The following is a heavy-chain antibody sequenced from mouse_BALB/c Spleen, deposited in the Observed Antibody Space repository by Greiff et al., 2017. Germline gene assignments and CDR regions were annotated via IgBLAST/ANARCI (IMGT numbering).Heavy chain of an antibody. CDR2: ISSGGSYT. CDR3: AGEPLYWYFDV. J-gene: IGHJ1*01. D-gene: IGHD2-13*01. V-gene: IGHV5-6*01. Sequence: EVNVVESGGDLVKPGGSLKLSCAASGFTFSSYGMSWVRQTPDKRLEWVATISSGGSYTYYPDSVKGRFTISRDNAKNTLYLQMSSLKSEDTAMYYCAGEPLYWYFDVWGAGTTVTVSS. CDR1: GFTFSSYG.